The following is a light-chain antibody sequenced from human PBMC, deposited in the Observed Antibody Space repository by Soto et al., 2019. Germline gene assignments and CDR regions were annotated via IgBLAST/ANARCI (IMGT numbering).Light chain of an antibody. CDR1: QSVSNNY. CDR2: GAS. J-gene: IGKJ1*01. Sequence: EIVLTQSPGTLSLSPWERATLSCRASQSVSNNYLAWYQQKPGQAPRLLIYGASNRATGIPDRFSGSGSGTDFTLTISRLEPEDVAVYYCQQYEAVVTFGQGTKVDIK. V-gene: IGKV3-20*01. CDR3: QQYEAVVT.